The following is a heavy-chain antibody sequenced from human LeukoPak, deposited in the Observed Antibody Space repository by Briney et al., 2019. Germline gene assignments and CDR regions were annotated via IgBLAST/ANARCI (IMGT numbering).Heavy chain of an antibody. CDR2: IKQDGSNK. V-gene: IGHV3-30*02. Sequence: GGSLRLSCAASGFTFSSYWMHWVRQAPGKGLEWVANIKQDGSNKYYADSVKGRFTISRDNSKNTLYLQMNSLRAEDTAVYYCAKDRGSSWYFDYWGQGTLVTVSS. J-gene: IGHJ4*02. CDR1: GFTFSSYW. CDR3: AKDRGSSWYFDY. D-gene: IGHD6-13*01.